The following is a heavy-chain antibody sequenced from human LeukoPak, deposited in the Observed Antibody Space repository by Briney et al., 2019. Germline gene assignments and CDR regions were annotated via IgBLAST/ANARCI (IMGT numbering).Heavy chain of an antibody. V-gene: IGHV4-34*01. CDR1: GGSLSGYY. Sequence: PSETLSLTCRVYGGSLSGYYWTWIRQPPGKGLEWIGEINHRGSINYNPSLKSRVIMSVDTSKNQFSLNVRSVTAADTAVYYCGKFRYGYMGLDSWGQGTLVTVSS. D-gene: IGHD5-24*01. CDR3: GKFRYGYMGLDS. CDR2: INHRGSI. J-gene: IGHJ4*02.